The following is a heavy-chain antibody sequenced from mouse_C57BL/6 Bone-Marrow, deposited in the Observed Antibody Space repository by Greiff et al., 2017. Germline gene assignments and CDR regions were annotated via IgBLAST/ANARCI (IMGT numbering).Heavy chain of an antibody. J-gene: IGHJ3*01. CDR2: ISSGGSYT. CDR3: ARPFLGFAY. CDR1: GFTFSSYG. Sequence: EVTLMESGGDLVKPGGSLKLSCAASGFTFSSYGMSWVRQTPDKRLEWVATISSGGSYTYYPDSVKGRFTISRDNAKNTLYLQMSSLKSEDTAMYYCARPFLGFAYWGQGTLVTVSA. V-gene: IGHV5-6*01.